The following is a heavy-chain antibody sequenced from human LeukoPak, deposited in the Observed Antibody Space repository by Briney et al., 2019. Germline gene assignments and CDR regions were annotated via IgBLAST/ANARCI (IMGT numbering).Heavy chain of an antibody. J-gene: IGHJ4*02. CDR2: ISYDGSNK. CDR3: ARGGPAAGRFDY. D-gene: IGHD6-13*01. Sequence: PGGSLRLSCAASGFTFSSYAMHWVRQAPGKGLEWVAVISYDGSNKYYADSVEGRFTISRDNSKNTLYLQMNSLRAEDTAVYYCARGGPAAGRFDYWGQGTLVTVSS. CDR1: GFTFSSYA. V-gene: IGHV3-30*04.